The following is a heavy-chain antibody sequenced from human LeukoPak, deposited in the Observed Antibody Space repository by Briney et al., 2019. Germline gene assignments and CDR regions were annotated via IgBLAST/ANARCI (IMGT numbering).Heavy chain of an antibody. CDR1: GFTFDDYV. Sequence: GGSLRLSCAASGFTFDDYVMSGVRQAPGKGLEWVSGINWNGGRTGYADSVKGRLTISRDNAKNSLYLQMNTLRAEDTALYYCARVARYQLLLGDAFDIWGQGTMVTVSS. D-gene: IGHD2-2*01. CDR2: INWNGGRT. V-gene: IGHV3-20*04. CDR3: ARVARYQLLLGDAFDI. J-gene: IGHJ3*02.